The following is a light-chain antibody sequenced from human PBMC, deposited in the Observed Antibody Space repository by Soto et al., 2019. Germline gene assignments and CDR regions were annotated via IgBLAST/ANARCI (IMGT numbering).Light chain of an antibody. J-gene: IGLJ1*01. CDR3: CSYAGSYTWV. V-gene: IGLV2-11*01. CDR2: DVS. Sequence: QSALTQPRSVSGSPGQSVTISCTGTSSDVGAYNFVSWCQQHPGKAPKLMIYDVSKRPSGVPDRFSGSKSGNTASLTISGLQAEDEADYSCCSYAGSYTWVFGTGTKVTVL. CDR1: SSDVGAYNF.